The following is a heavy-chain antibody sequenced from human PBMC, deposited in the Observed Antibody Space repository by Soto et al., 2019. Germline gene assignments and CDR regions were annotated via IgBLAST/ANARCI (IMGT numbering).Heavy chain of an antibody. Sequence: SETLSLTCTVSGDSIIKNDYYWAWTRQTPGKGPEWVGSIHYSGRTYYKQSLRSRVTISVDTSNNQFSLTLTSVTAADTAVYFCARLRRGGVGGDFAPWGQGVLVTVSS. CDR1: GDSIIKNDYY. D-gene: IGHD3-3*01. V-gene: IGHV4-39*01. CDR3: ARLRRGGVGGDFAP. CDR2: IHYSGRT. J-gene: IGHJ5*02.